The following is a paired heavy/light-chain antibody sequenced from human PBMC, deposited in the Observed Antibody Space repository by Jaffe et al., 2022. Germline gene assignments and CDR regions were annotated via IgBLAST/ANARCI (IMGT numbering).Light chain of an antibody. J-gene: IGKJ3*01. CDR1: QSVDNY. V-gene: IGKV3-11*01. CDR3: QQRSKWPRFT. CDR2: DAS. Sequence: EIVLTQSPATLSLSPGERATLSCRASQSVDNYLTWYQQKPGQAPRLLIYDASNRATGIPARFSGSGSGTDFTLTISSLEPEDFAVYYCQQRSKWPRFTFGPGTKVDIK.
Heavy chain of an antibody. Sequence: EVQLVESGGALVQPGGSLRLSCAASGFTFTRFAMNWVRQAPGKGLEWVAYCSSSSGKIEYADSVKGRFTISRDNAKNSLYLQMNSLRAGDTAVYYCARDPSYIYDYYYYMDVWGKGTTVTVSS. V-gene: IGHV3-48*01. D-gene: IGHD1-26*01. J-gene: IGHJ6*03. CDR3: ARDPSYIYDYYYYMDV. CDR1: GFTFTRFA. CDR2: CSSSSGKI.